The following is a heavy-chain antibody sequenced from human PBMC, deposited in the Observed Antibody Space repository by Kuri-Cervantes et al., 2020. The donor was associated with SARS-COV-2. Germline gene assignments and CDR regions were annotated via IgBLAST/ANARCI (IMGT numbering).Heavy chain of an antibody. CDR1: GFTFSSYG. V-gene: IGHV3-33*06. D-gene: IGHD1-26*01. CDR2: IWYDGSNK. J-gene: IGHJ6*02. CDR3: AKGLGAIRGSYYYYGMDV. Sequence: GGSLRLSCAASGFTFSSYGMHWVRQAPGKGLEWVAVIWYDGSNKYYADSVKGRFTISRDNSKNTLYLQMNSLRAEDTAVYYCAKGLGAIRGSYYYYGMDVWGQGTTVTVSS.